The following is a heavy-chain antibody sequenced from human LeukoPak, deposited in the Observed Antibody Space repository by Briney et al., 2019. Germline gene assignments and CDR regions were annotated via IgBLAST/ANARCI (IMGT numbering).Heavy chain of an antibody. CDR3: ARHLLGYCSSTSCEYYFDY. CDR1: GDSISSSSYY. Sequence: SETLSLTCTVSGDSISSSSYYWGWIRQPPGKGLERIGGIYYSGSTYYNPSLKSRVAISVDTSNNQFSLKLTSVTAADTAVYYCARHLLGYCSSTSCEYYFDYWGQGTLVTVSS. V-gene: IGHV4-39*01. J-gene: IGHJ4*02. D-gene: IGHD2-2*01. CDR2: IYYSGST.